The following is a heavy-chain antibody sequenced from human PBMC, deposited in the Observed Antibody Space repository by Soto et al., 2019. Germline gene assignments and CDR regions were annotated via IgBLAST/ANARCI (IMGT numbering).Heavy chain of an antibody. CDR3: ARVVVAATRFVWSSEYFQH. V-gene: IGHV3-7*01. J-gene: IGHJ1*01. Sequence: GGSLRLSCAASGFTFSSYWMSWVRQAPGKGLEWVANIKQDGSEKYYVDSVKGRFTISRDNAKNSLYLQMNSLRAEDTAVYYCARVVVAATRFVWSSEYFQHWGQGTLVTVSS. CDR2: IKQDGSEK. D-gene: IGHD2-15*01. CDR1: GFTFSSYW.